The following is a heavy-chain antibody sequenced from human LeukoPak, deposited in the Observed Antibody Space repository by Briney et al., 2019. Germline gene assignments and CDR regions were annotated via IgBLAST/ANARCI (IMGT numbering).Heavy chain of an antibody. Sequence: ASVKVSCKASGYTLTGYFMHWVRQAPGQGLEWMGRINPNSGGTNYAQNFQGRVTMTRDTSISTAYMDLSRLRSDDTAVYYCARDLGSDFDYWGQGTLVTVSS. D-gene: IGHD7-27*01. J-gene: IGHJ4*02. CDR3: ARDLGSDFDY. V-gene: IGHV1-2*06. CDR1: GYTLTGYF. CDR2: INPNSGGT.